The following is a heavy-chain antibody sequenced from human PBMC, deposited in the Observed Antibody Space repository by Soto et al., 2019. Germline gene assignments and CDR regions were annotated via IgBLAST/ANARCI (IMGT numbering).Heavy chain of an antibody. CDR3: ATLPPRIVVTVLPIPT. D-gene: IGHD2-21*01. CDR1: GDSISSTHW. CDR2: VYHSGST. J-gene: IGHJ5*02. V-gene: IGHV4-4*02. Sequence: QVYLHQSGPGLVKPSGTLSLTCAVSGDSISSTHWLTWVRQTPGKGLEGIGEVYHSGSTSYNPSLKSRVTISVDKSNNQFSLKLTSVTAADTAVYYCATLPPRIVVTVLPIPTWGQGTLVSVSS.